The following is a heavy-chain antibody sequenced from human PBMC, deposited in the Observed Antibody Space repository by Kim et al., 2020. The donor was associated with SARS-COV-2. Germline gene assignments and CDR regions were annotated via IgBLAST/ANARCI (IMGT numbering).Heavy chain of an antibody. V-gene: IGHV3-23*01. J-gene: IGHJ4*02. Sequence: GGSLRLSCAGSGFTLSSSAMSWVRQAPGKGLEWVSAITGSGANTYYADSVKGRFNISKDSSKNTLHLQMNSLRAEDTAVYYCAKPTVTFDYWGQGTLVTVSS. CDR3: AKPTVTFDY. CDR1: GFTLSSSA. D-gene: IGHD4-17*01. CDR2: ITGSGANT.